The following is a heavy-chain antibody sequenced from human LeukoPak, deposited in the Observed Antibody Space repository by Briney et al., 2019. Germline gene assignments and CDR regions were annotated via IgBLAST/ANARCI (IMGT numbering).Heavy chain of an antibody. CDR1: GGSISSGGYY. J-gene: IGHJ6*02. D-gene: IGHD2-15*01. Sequence: PSQALSLTCTASGGSISSGGYYWSWIRQHPGKGLERIGYIYYSRSTYYNPSLKSRVTISVDTSKNQFSLKLSSVTAADTAVYYCARDGLLGYCSGGSYCYGMDVWGQGTTVTVSS. V-gene: IGHV4-31*03. CDR3: ARDGLLGYCSGGSYCYGMDV. CDR2: IYYSRST.